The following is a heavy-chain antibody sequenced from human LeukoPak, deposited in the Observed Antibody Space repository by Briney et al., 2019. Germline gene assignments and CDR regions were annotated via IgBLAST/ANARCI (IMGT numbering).Heavy chain of an antibody. J-gene: IGHJ4*02. CDR2: ISSSSSYI. CDR1: GFTFSSYS. V-gene: IGHV3-21*01. D-gene: IGHD5-24*01. CDR3: ARDRRWTLDY. Sequence: GGSLRLSCAASGFTFSSYSMNWVRQAPGKGLEWVSSISSSSSYIYYADSVKGRFTISRDNAKNSLYLQMNSLSAEDTAVYYCARDRRWTLDYWGQGTLVTVSS.